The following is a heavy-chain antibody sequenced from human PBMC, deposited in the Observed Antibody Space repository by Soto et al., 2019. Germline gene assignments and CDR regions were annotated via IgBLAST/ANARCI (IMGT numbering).Heavy chain of an antibody. CDR1: GGTFSSYA. D-gene: IGHD3-22*01. V-gene: IGHV1-69*13. CDR3: ASGDYDSSCYYLPPDAFDI. Sequence: SVKVSCKASGGTFSSYAISWVRQAPGQRQKKKRKIIPIFSTANYAQKFQGRVTITADESTSTAYMELSSLRSENTAVYYCASGDYDSSCYYLPPDAFDIWGQGTMVTVSS. J-gene: IGHJ3*02. CDR2: IIPIFSTA.